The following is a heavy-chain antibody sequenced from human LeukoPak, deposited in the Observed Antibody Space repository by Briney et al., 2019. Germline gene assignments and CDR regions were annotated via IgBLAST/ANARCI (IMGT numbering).Heavy chain of an antibody. D-gene: IGHD4-17*01. J-gene: IGHJ4*02. Sequence: GGSLRLSCAASGFTFSNAWMSWVRQAQGKGLEGVGQIRSKSDGGTREYASPLSGRFTLSRDDSKNTLYLQMNSLNIEDTALYYGTRDDYDHYVHDDWGQGTLVTVSS. CDR2: IRSKSDGGTR. CDR3: TRDDYDHYVHDD. V-gene: IGHV3-15*01. CDR1: GFTFSNAW.